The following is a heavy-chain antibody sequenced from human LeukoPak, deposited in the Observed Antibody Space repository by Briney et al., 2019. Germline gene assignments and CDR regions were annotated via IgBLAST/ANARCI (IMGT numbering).Heavy chain of an antibody. V-gene: IGHV3-53*01. CDR1: GFTFSSYS. CDR3: ARFPDP. Sequence: GGSLRLSCAASGFTFSSYSMNWVRQAPGKGLEWVSVIYSGGSTYYADSVKGRFTISRDNSKNTLYLQMNSLRAEGTAVYYCARFPDPWGQGTLVTVSS. CDR2: IYSGGST. J-gene: IGHJ5*02.